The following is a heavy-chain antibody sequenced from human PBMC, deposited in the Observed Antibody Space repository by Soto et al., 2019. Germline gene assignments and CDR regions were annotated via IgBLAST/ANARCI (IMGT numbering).Heavy chain of an antibody. CDR1: GGSISSSSYY. CDR2: IYCSGST. CDR3: ARATFYGDPRGAFDI. Sequence: SETLSLTCTVSGGSISSSSYYWGWIRQPPGKGLEWIGSIYCSGSTYYNPSLKSRVTISVDTSKNQFSLKLSSVTAADTSVYYCARATFYGDPRGAFDIWGQGTMVTVSS. D-gene: IGHD4-17*01. J-gene: IGHJ3*02. V-gene: IGHV4-39*07.